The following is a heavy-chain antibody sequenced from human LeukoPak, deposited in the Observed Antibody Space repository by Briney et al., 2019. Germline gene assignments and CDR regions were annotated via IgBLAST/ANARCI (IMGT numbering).Heavy chain of an antibody. Sequence: GGSLRLSCAASGFTFSSYAMSWVRQAPGKGLEWVSAISGSGGSTYYADSVKGRFTISRDDSRNTLSLQMNSLRVEDTAEYYCAGGPVAKNFHYWGQGTLVSVSS. D-gene: IGHD2-21*01. CDR1: GFTFSSYA. V-gene: IGHV3-23*01. J-gene: IGHJ4*02. CDR2: ISGSGGST. CDR3: AGGPVAKNFHY.